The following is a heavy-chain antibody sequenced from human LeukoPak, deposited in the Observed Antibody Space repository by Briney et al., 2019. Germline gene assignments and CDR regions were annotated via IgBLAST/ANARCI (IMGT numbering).Heavy chain of an antibody. CDR1: GFTVSSNY. CDR2: IYSGGST. CDR3: ARVRGVLFYGMDV. D-gene: IGHD3-10*01. Sequence: PGGSLRLSCAASGFTVSSNYMSWVRQAPGKGLEWVSVIYSGGSTYYADSVKGRFTISRDNSKNTLYLQMNSLRAEDMAVYYCARVRGVLFYGMDVWGQGTTVTVSS. V-gene: IGHV3-53*01. J-gene: IGHJ6*02.